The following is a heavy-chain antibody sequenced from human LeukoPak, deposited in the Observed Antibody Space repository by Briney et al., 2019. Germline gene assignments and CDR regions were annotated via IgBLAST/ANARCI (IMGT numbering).Heavy chain of an antibody. Sequence: SVKVSCKASGGTFSSYAISWVRPAPGQGLEWMGRIIPILGIANYAQKFQGRVTITADKSTSTAYMELSSLRSEDTAVYYCAREPYYDILTGSSYYFDYWGQGTLVTVSS. CDR2: IIPILGIA. D-gene: IGHD3-9*01. V-gene: IGHV1-69*04. CDR1: GGTFSSYA. J-gene: IGHJ4*02. CDR3: AREPYYDILTGSSYYFDY.